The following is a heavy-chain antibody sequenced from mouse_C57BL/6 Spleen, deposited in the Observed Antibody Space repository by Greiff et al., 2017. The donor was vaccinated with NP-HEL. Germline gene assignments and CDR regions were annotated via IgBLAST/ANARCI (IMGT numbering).Heavy chain of an antibody. CDR2: INYDGSST. D-gene: IGHD1-1*01. Sequence: EVHLVESEGGLVQPGSSMKLSCTASGFTFSDYYMAWVRQVPEKGLEWVANINYDGSSTYYLDSLKSRFIISRDNAKNILYLQMSSLKSEDTATYYCARDEENYGSSPYWYFDVWGTGTTVTVSS. V-gene: IGHV5-16*01. J-gene: IGHJ1*03. CDR1: GFTFSDYY. CDR3: ARDEENYGSSPYWYFDV.